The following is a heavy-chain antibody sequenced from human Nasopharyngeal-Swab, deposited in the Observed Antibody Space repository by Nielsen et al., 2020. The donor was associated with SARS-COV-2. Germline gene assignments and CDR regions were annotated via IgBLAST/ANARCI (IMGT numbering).Heavy chain of an antibody. J-gene: IGHJ4*02. Sequence: GESLKISCAASGFTFSSYGMHWVRQAPGKGLEWVAVIKYDGSNKYYADSVKGRFTISRDNSKNTLYLQMNSLRAEDTAVYYCAKDVAWKGSVWRSQVDYWGQGTLVTVSS. CDR3: AKDVAWKGSVWRSQVDY. V-gene: IGHV3-30*18. CDR2: IKYDGSNK. CDR1: GFTFSSYG. D-gene: IGHD3-16*01.